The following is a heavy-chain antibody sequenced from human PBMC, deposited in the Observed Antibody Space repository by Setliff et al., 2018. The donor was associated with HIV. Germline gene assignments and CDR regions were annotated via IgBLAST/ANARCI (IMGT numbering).Heavy chain of an antibody. J-gene: IGHJ4*02. CDR3: VKNIGGYSSSSVFDY. V-gene: IGHV3-43*01. Sequence: GGSLRLSCAASGFTFDDYTMHWVRQAPGKGLEWVSIISWAGGNTYYADSVKGRFTISRDNSKNALYLQMNSLRTEDTALYYCVKNIGGYSSSSVFDYWGQGTLVTVPQ. CDR1: GFTFDDYT. CDR2: ISWAGGNT. D-gene: IGHD6-6*01.